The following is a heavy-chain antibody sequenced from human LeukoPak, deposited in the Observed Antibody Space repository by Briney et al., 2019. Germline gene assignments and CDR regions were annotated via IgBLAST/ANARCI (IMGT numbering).Heavy chain of an antibody. D-gene: IGHD3-10*01. Sequence: PGGSLRVSCAASGFTFSYNWMHWVRQAPGKGLVWVSRISSDGRTTHYADSVKGRFTISRDSAKNTLFLQMNDLRAEDTAVYYCLGYYSGSPNWGQGTLVTVSS. V-gene: IGHV3-74*01. J-gene: IGHJ4*02. CDR3: LGYYSGSPN. CDR1: GFTFSYNW. CDR2: ISSDGRTT.